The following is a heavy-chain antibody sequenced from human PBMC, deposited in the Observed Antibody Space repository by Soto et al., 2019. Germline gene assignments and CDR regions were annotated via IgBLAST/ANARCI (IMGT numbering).Heavy chain of an antibody. D-gene: IGHD6-19*01. CDR2: IYPGDSDT. J-gene: IGHJ6*02. V-gene: IGHV5-51*01. Sequence: GESLKISCKGSGYSFTSYWIGWVRQMPGKGLEWMGIIYPGDSDTRYSPSFQGQVTISADKSISTAYLQWSSLKASDTAMYYCAREGQWLVSHYYYGMDVWGQGTTVTVSS. CDR3: AREGQWLVSHYYYGMDV. CDR1: GYSFTSYW.